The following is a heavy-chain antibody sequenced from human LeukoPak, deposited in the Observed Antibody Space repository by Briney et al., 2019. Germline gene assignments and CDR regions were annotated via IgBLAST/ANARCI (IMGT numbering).Heavy chain of an antibody. CDR1: GYGFTSYW. Sequence: GESLKISCKASGYGFTSYWIGWVRHVAGKGLEWMGIINPDDSYIKYSPSFQGHVTISAIKAIDTAYLQWSSLKASDTATYYCARNYYDMLTGIYEGQDVWGQGTTVTVSS. CDR3: ARNYYDMLTGIYEGQDV. D-gene: IGHD3-9*01. J-gene: IGHJ6*02. CDR2: INPDDSYI. V-gene: IGHV5-51*01.